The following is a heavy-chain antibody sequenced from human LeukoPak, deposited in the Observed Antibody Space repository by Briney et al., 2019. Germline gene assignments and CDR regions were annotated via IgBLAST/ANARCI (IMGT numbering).Heavy chain of an antibody. Sequence: ASVKVSCKASGYTFTGYYMHWVRQAPGQGLEWMGWINPNSGGTNYAQKFQHRVTMTRDSSLSTAYMELSRLRSDDTAVYYCARDSYGDANFDSWGQGTLVTVSS. J-gene: IGHJ4*02. D-gene: IGHD4-17*01. CDR1: GYTFTGYY. CDR2: INPNSGGT. CDR3: ARDSYGDANFDS. V-gene: IGHV1-2*02.